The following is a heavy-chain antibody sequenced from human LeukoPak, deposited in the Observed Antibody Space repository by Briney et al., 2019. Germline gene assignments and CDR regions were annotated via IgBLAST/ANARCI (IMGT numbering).Heavy chain of an antibody. Sequence: KPSETLSLTCAVYGGSFSGYYWSWIRQPPGKGLEWIGEINHSGSTNYNPSLKSRVTISVDTSKNQFSLKLSSVTATDTAVYYCARLSTYYDFWSGYYFDPWGQGTLVTVSS. J-gene: IGHJ5*02. V-gene: IGHV4-34*01. CDR1: GGSFSGYY. CDR2: INHSGST. CDR3: ARLSTYYDFWSGYYFDP. D-gene: IGHD3-3*01.